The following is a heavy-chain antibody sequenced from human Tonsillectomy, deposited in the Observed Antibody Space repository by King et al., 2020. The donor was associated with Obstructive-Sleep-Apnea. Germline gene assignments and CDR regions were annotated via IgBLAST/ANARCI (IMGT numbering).Heavy chain of an antibody. V-gene: IGHV3-30*03. Sequence: VQLVESGGGVVQPGRSLRLSCAASGFTFSSHGIHWVRQAPGKGLEWVTVISYDGSTKYYPDSVKGRFTISRDNSKNTLYLQMNSLRPEDTAVYYCARDHASFPYDYDSSGYYRGDAFDVWGQGTMVTVSS. J-gene: IGHJ3*01. CDR3: ARDHASFPYDYDSSGYYRGDAFDV. CDR1: GFTFSSHG. D-gene: IGHD3-22*01. CDR2: ISYDGSTK.